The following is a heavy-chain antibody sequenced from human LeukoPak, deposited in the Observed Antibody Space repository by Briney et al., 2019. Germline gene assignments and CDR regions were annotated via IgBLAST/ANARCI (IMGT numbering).Heavy chain of an antibody. V-gene: IGHV3-15*01. J-gene: IGHJ5*02. CDR3: TSHAAFDP. Sequence: GGSLRLSCSASGFTFKSYAMHWVRQAPGKGLEWVGRIKSKNVGGTTDYAAPVKGRFTISRDDSKNTVYLQMNSLKIEDTAVYYCTSHAAFDPWGQGTLVTVSS. CDR2: IKSKNVGGTT. CDR1: GFTFKSYA.